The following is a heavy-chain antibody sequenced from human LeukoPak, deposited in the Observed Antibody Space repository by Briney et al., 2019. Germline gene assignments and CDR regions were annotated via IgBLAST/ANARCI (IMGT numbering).Heavy chain of an antibody. J-gene: IGHJ1*01. CDR3: ARVFLYGDYEYFQH. CDR2: IKKDGSEK. Sequence: PGGSLRLSCAASGFTFSSYWMSWVRQAPGKGLEWVANIKKDGSEKYYVDSVKGRFTISRDNAKNSLYLQMNSLRAEDTAVYYCARVFLYGDYEYFQHWGQGTLVTVSS. CDR1: GFTFSSYW. D-gene: IGHD4-17*01. V-gene: IGHV3-7*01.